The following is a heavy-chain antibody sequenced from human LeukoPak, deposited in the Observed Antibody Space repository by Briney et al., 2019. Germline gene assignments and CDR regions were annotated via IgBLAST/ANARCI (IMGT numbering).Heavy chain of an antibody. CDR1: GFTFNNAW. J-gene: IGHJ4*02. Sequence: PGGSLRLSCAASGFTFNNAWMNWVRQAPGKGLEWVSGISPSGDITYYADSVKGRFTISRDNSKNTLYLEVISLTAEDTAVYYCAKDDAWLRFGEWSQGTLVTVSS. CDR2: ISPSGDIT. D-gene: IGHD3-10*01. CDR3: AKDDAWLRFGE. V-gene: IGHV3-23*01.